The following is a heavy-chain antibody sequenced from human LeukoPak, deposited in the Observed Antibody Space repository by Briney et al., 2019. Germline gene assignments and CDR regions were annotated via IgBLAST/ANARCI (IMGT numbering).Heavy chain of an antibody. J-gene: IGHJ3*02. CDR2: INPSGGST. CDR3: ARDLERLYPGGAFDI. CDR1: GYTFTSYY. D-gene: IGHD3-16*02. V-gene: IGHV1-46*01. Sequence: ASVKVSCKASGYTFTSYYMHWVRQAPGQGLEWMGIINPSGGSTSYAQKFQGRVTMTRDTSTSTVYMELSSLRSEDTAVYYCARDLERLYPGGAFDIWGQGTMVTVSS.